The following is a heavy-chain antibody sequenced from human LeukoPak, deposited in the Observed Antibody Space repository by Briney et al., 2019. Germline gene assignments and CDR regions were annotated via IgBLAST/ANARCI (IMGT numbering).Heavy chain of an antibody. CDR2: IYITGST. CDR1: GGSISNYC. Sequence: SETLSLTCTVSGGSISNYCWSWIRQSAGKGLEWIGRIYITGSTNYNPSLRSRVSMSLDTSKNQLSLKLSSVTAADTAVYYCARLKYYYDSSGYRAEYFQHWGQGTLVTVSS. V-gene: IGHV4-4*07. CDR3: ARLKYYYDSSGYRAEYFQH. D-gene: IGHD3-22*01. J-gene: IGHJ1*01.